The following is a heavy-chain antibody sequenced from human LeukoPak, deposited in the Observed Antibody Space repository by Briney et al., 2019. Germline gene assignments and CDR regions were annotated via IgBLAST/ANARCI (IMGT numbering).Heavy chain of an antibody. D-gene: IGHD3-22*01. CDR1: GFTFSSYA. CDR2: ISGSGGST. J-gene: IGHJ4*02. CDR3: AKDAYDNSGYYRSFDY. Sequence: GGSLRLSCAASGFTFSSYAMSWVRQAPGKGLEWVSAISGSGGSTYYADSVKGRFTISRDNYKNTLYLQMNSLRTRDTAVYYCAKDAYDNSGYYRSFDYWGQGTLVTVSS. V-gene: IGHV3-23*01.